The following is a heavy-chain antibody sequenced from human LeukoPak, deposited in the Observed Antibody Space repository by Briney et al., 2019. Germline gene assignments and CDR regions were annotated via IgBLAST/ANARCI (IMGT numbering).Heavy chain of an antibody. CDR1: GGSISSYY. Sequence: PSETLSLTCTVSGGSISSYYWSWIRQPPGKGLEWIGYIYYSGSTNYNPSLKSRVTISVDTSKNQFSLKLSSVTAADTAVYYCARDVADYGFWSGYSVDYYYYYMDVWGKGTTVTVSS. CDR3: ARDVADYGFWSGYSVDYYYYYMDV. V-gene: IGHV4-59*01. CDR2: IYYSGST. J-gene: IGHJ6*03. D-gene: IGHD3-3*01.